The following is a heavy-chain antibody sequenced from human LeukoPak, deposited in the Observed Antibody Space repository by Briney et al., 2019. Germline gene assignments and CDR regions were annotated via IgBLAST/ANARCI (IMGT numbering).Heavy chain of an antibody. Sequence: GGSLRLSCAASGFTFSSYAMSWVRQAPGKGLEWVSRINFDGSSTNYADSVRGRFTISRDNAKDTLYLQINSLRAEDTAVYYCARGITGMYYYDPWGQGTLVTVSS. CDR3: ARGITGMYYYDP. CDR2: INFDGSST. V-gene: IGHV3-74*01. CDR1: GFTFSSYA. D-gene: IGHD3-10*01. J-gene: IGHJ5*02.